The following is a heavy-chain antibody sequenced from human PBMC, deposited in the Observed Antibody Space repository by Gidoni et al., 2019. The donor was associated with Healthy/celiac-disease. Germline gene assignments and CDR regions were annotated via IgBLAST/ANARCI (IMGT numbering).Heavy chain of an antibody. V-gene: IGHV3-30*04. J-gene: IGHJ4*02. CDR1: TFSSYA. CDR2: ISYDGSNK. CDR3: ARETYSGYVVLDY. D-gene: IGHD5-12*01. Sequence: TFSSYAMHWVRQAPGKGLEWVAVISYDGSNKYYADSVKGRFTISRDNSKNTLYLQMNSLRAEDTAVYYCARETYSGYVVLDYWGQGTLVTVSS.